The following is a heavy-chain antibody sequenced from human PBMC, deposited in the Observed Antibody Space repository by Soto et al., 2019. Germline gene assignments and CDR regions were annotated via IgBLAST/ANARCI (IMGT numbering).Heavy chain of an antibody. CDR1: GYSISRGSY. Sequence: PSETLSLTCTVSGYSISRGSYWAWIRQPPGKGPEWIASIYHGGTTFYNPSLKSRITISVDTSNNQFSLKLTSVTAADTAVYYCARVHVMVVAGSTFDYWGHGTRVTVSS. J-gene: IGHJ4*01. CDR3: ARVHVMVVAGSTFDY. V-gene: IGHV4-38-2*02. CDR2: IYHGGTT. D-gene: IGHD6-19*01.